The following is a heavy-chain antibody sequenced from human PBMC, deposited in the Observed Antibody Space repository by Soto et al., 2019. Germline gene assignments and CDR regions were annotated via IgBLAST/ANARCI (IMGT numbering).Heavy chain of an antibody. J-gene: IGHJ3*01. V-gene: IGHV4-38-2*01. CDR1: GFFISSGNY. D-gene: IGHD2-15*01. CDR3: ARARWYDAFDV. Sequence: SETLSLTCAVSGFFISSGNYWGWIRKPPGKGLEWIGSIFHGGNTYYNPSLKSRVTISVDMSKNQFSLKLNSVTAADTAVYYCARARWYDAFDVWGQGSVVTVSS. CDR2: IFHGGNT.